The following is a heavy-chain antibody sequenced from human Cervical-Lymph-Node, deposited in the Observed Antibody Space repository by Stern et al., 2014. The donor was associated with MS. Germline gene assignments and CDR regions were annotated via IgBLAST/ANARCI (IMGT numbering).Heavy chain of an antibody. CDR3: ARRGDGSGTYYRS. CDR1: GFTVSNDY. J-gene: IGHJ5*02. V-gene: IGHV3-66*01. Sequence: EDQLVESGGGLVQPGGSLRLSCAASGFTVSNDYVSWVRQAPGKGLEWVSIVYPGGNTYYADAVKGRFTISRDNSKNTVYLQMSSLRAEDSAVYFCARRGDGSGTYYRSWGQGTLVTVSS. CDR2: VYPGGNT. D-gene: IGHD3-10*01.